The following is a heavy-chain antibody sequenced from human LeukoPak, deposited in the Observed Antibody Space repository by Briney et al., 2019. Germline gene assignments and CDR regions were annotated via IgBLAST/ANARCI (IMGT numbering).Heavy chain of an antibody. CDR2: IFYSGTT. CDR3: ARGGSAAKYYFDS. D-gene: IGHD6-13*01. J-gene: IGHJ4*02. Sequence: SETLSLTCTVSNDSISPLYWGWIRQPPGKGLEFIGYIFYSGTTNFNPSLKSRVTLPVDTSKNQFPLRLNSVTAADTAVYYCARGGSAAKYYFDSWGQGTLVTVSS. V-gene: IGHV4-59*11. CDR1: NDSISPLY.